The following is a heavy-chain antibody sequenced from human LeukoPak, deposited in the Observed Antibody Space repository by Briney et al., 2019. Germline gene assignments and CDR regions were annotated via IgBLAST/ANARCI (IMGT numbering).Heavy chain of an antibody. V-gene: IGHV1-46*01. CDR2: INPSGGST. Sequence: GASVKVSCKASGYTFTSYYMHWVRQAPGQGLEWMGIINPSGGSTNYAQKFQGRVTMTRDMSTSTVYMELSSLRSEDTAVYYCARPLKSSIAARSLDYWGQGTLVTVSS. CDR1: GYTFTSYY. D-gene: IGHD6-6*01. J-gene: IGHJ4*02. CDR3: ARPLKSSIAARSLDY.